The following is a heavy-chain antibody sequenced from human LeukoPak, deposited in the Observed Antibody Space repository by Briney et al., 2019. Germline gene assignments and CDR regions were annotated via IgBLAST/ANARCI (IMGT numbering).Heavy chain of an antibody. CDR2: IYSGGST. D-gene: IGHD7-27*01. J-gene: IGHJ3*02. CDR1: GFTVSSNF. V-gene: IGHV3-53*01. CDR3: ARDWGRVPDAFDI. Sequence: GGSLRLSCAASGFTVSSNFMNWVRQAPGKGLEWVSVIYSGGSTYYADSVKGRFTISRDNSKNTLYLQMNSLRAEHTAVYYCARDWGRVPDAFDIWGRGTMVTVS.